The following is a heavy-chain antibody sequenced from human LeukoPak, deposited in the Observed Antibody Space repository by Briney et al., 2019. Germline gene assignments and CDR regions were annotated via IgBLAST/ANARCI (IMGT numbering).Heavy chain of an antibody. D-gene: IGHD2-21*02. Sequence: GASVKVSCKPSGGTLSSYAISWVRQAPGQGLECMGGIIPIFGTANYAQKFQGRVTITADESTSTAYMELSSLRSEDTAVYYCAREEREYCGGDCNDAFDIWGQGTMVTVSS. CDR1: GGTLSSYA. V-gene: IGHV1-69*13. J-gene: IGHJ3*02. CDR3: AREEREYCGGDCNDAFDI. CDR2: IIPIFGTA.